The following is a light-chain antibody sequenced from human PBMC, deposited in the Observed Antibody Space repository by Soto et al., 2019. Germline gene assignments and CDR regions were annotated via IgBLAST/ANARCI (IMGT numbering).Light chain of an antibody. Sequence: DIPMTQSPSTLSASVGDRVTITCRASQSISSWLAWYQQKPGKAPKLLIYKASSLESGVPSRFSGSGSGTEFTLTISSLQPDDFATYYCQQYNSDSSTFGPGTKVDIK. J-gene: IGKJ3*01. CDR1: QSISSW. CDR2: KAS. CDR3: QQYNSDSST. V-gene: IGKV1-5*03.